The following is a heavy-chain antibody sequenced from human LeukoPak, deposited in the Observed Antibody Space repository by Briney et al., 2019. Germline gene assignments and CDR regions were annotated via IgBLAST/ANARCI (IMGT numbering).Heavy chain of an antibody. D-gene: IGHD3-22*01. CDR1: GFTFSTYG. J-gene: IGHJ3*02. CDR2: IRYDGNNK. Sequence: GALRLSCAASGFTFSTYGMHWVRQAPGKGLEWVAFIRYDGNNKYYADSVKGRFTISRDNSKNTLYLQMNSLRVEDTAVYYCASAADPEKYYYDSSGSDDAFDIWGQGTMVTVSS. V-gene: IGHV3-30*02. CDR3: ASAADPEKYYYDSSGSDDAFDI.